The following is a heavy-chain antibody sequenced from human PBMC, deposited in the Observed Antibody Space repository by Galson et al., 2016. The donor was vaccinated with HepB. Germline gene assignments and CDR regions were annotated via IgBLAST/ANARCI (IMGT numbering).Heavy chain of an antibody. Sequence: SLRLSCAASGFTFSSYNIHWVRQAPGKGLEWVAVIWYAGSNKYYADSVKGRFTISRDNSKNTLYLKMNSLRDEDTAVYYCAIDRTYHWNSVDYFDYWGQGTLVTVSS. D-gene: IGHD1-7*01. CDR1: GFTFSSYN. J-gene: IGHJ4*02. CDR3: AIDRTYHWNSVDYFDY. V-gene: IGHV3-33*01. CDR2: IWYAGSNK.